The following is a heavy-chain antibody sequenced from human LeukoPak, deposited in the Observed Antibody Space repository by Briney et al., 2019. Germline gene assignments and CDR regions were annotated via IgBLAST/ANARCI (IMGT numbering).Heavy chain of an antibody. Sequence: SETLSLTCAVSGESFSSYYWNWIRQPPGNGLEWIGEINPSGGTNYSPSLKSRVTISVDTSTNQFSLKVTSVTAADTAVYYCARGSNRARLANWGRGTQVTVSS. CDR2: INPSGGT. CDR3: ARGSNRARLAN. D-gene: IGHD3-16*01. CDR1: GESFSSYY. V-gene: IGHV4-34*01. J-gene: IGHJ4*02.